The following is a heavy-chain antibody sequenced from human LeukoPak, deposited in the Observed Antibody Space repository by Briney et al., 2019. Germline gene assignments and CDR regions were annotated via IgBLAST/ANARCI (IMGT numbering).Heavy chain of an antibody. CDR3: AREGGMGRYFDR. CDR1: GGFVSNYY. V-gene: IGHV4-59*02. D-gene: IGHD3-16*01. J-gene: IGHJ2*01. CDR2: IFNSGST. Sequence: PSETLSLTCIVSGGFVSNYYWTWIRQPPGKGLEWIGYIFNSGSTNYNPSLKSRVTLSVDTSKNQISLKLHSVTAADTAVYYCAREGGMGRYFDRWGRGTLVTVSS.